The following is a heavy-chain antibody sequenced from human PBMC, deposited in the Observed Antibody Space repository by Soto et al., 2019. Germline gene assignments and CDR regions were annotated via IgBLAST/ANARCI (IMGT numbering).Heavy chain of an antibody. CDR2: IVVGSGNT. J-gene: IGHJ2*01. CDR1: GFTFTSSA. D-gene: IGHD3-10*01. Sequence: QMQLVQSGPEVKKPGTSVKVSCKASGFTFTSSAMQWVRQARGQRLEWIGWIVVGSGNTNYAQKFQERVTITRDMSTSTAYMELSSLRSEDTAVYYCVADPYYYGSGYWYFDLWGRGTLVTVSS. V-gene: IGHV1-58*02. CDR3: VADPYYYGSGYWYFDL.